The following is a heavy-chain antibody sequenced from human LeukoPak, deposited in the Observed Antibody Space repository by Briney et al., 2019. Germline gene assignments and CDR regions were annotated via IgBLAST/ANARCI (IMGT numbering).Heavy chain of an antibody. CDR2: INAGNGNT. D-gene: IGHD5-18*01. V-gene: IGHV1-3*01. Sequence: GASVWVSPAASRYTFTSYAMHWVRQAPGHRLERMGWINAGNGNTKYSQKFQGRVTITRDTSASTAYMELSSLRSEDTAVYYCARVGYSYGYTYLDYWGQGTLVTVSS. J-gene: IGHJ4*02. CDR1: RYTFTSYA. CDR3: ARVGYSYGYTYLDY.